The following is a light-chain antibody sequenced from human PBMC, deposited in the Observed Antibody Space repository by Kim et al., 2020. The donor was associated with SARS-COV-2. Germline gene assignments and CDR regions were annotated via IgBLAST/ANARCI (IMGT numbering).Light chain of an antibody. CDR1: NIGSKS. CDR2: YDR. CDR3: QVWDTNTDRHV. V-gene: IGLV3-21*01. Sequence: SYELTQPPSVSVAPGETARITCGGTNIGSKSVHWYQQRPGRAPVLVIYYDRDRPSGIPERFPGSNSGNTATLTISGGEAGDEADYYCQVWDTNTDRHVFG. J-gene: IGLJ1*01.